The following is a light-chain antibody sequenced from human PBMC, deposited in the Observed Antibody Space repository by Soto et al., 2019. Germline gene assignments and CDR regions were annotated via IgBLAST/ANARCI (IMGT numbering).Light chain of an antibody. Sequence: DIQMTQSPSSLSASVGDRVTITSRASQSISSYLNWYQQKPGKAPNLLIYSASKLHSGVPSRFSGSGSGTDFTLIISSLQPEDFATYYCQQSSSNPLTFGGGTRV. V-gene: IGKV1-39*01. CDR2: SAS. J-gene: IGKJ4*01. CDR3: QQSSSNPLT. CDR1: QSISSY.